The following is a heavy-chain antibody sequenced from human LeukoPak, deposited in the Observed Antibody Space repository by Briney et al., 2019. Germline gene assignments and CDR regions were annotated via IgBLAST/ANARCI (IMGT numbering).Heavy chain of an antibody. CDR3: ARDGDGYCSGGSCPYYFDY. J-gene: IGHJ4*02. V-gene: IGHV3-30*03. CDR1: GFTFSSYG. D-gene: IGHD2-15*01. CDR2: ISYDGSNK. Sequence: PGRSLRLSCAASGFTFSSYGMHWVRQAPGKGLEWVAVISYDGSNKYYADSVKGRFTISRDNSKNTLYLQMNSLRAEDTAVYYCARDGDGYCSGGSCPYYFDYWGQGTLVTVSS.